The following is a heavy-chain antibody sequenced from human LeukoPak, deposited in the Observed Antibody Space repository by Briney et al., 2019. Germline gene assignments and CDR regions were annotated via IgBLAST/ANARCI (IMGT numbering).Heavy chain of an antibody. Sequence: PSETLSLTCTVSGGSISSYYWSWIPQPPGKGLEGIGYIYYSGSTNYNPSLKSRVTISVDTSKNQFSLKLSSVTAADTAVYYCARLLSGSYYVFDYWGQGTLVTVSS. J-gene: IGHJ4*02. CDR2: IYYSGST. CDR1: GGSISSYY. V-gene: IGHV4-59*08. D-gene: IGHD1-26*01. CDR3: ARLLSGSYYVFDY.